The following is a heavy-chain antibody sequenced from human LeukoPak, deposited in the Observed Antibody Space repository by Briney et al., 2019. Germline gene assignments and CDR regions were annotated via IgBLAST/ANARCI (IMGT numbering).Heavy chain of an antibody. V-gene: IGHV4-59*12. CDR1: DGSITNYD. CDR3: ARDLVIDYYYYMDA. Sequence: SETLSLTCTVSDGSITNYDWSWVRQPPGKGLEFIGHVHYSGTANYNPSLKSRVTMSVDTSKNQFSLKLSSVTAADTAVYYCARDLVIDYYYYMDAWGKGTTVTVSS. CDR2: VHYSGTA. D-gene: IGHD3-9*01. J-gene: IGHJ6*03.